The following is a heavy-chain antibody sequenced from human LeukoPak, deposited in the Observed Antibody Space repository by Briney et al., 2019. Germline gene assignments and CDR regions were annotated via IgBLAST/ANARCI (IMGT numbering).Heavy chain of an antibody. V-gene: IGHV3-30*04. J-gene: IGHJ4*02. CDR1: GCTFSNYA. CDR2: ISFDGTIK. CDR3: ARFLTVRRGSDEYSFDY. Sequence: GGSLRLSCSASGCTFSNYAMHWVRHAPGKGLEWVAAISFDGTIKDHADSVKGRSTISRETPNNPPNPQVNSLRPQGPPVYYRARFLTVRRGSDEYSFDYWGQGTLVTVSS. D-gene: IGHD5-12*01.